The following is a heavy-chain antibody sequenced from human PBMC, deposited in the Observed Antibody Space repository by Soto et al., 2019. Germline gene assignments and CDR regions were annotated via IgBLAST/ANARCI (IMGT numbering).Heavy chain of an antibody. J-gene: IGHJ5*02. V-gene: IGHV3-23*01. D-gene: IGHD3-10*01. CDR1: GFTFSRYA. Sequence: EVQLLESGGGLVQPGGSLRLSCAASGFTFSRYAMSWVRQAPGKGLEWVSAISGSGGSTYYADSVKGRFTISRDNSKNTLYLPMNSRRAEDTAVYYCAKGVDYGSGLFDPWGQGTLVTVSS. CDR3: AKGVDYGSGLFDP. CDR2: ISGSGGST.